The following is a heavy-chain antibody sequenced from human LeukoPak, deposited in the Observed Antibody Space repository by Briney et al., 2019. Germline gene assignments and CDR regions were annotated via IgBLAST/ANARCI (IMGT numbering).Heavy chain of an antibody. D-gene: IGHD2-2*01. Sequence: SETLSLTCAVYGGSFSGYYWSWIRLPPGKGLEWIGEINHSGSTNYNPSLKSRVTISVDTSKNQFSLKLSSVTAADTAVCYCARRIVVVPAATRNWFDPWGQGTLVTVSS. CDR3: ARRIVVVPAATRNWFDP. V-gene: IGHV4-34*01. CDR2: INHSGST. CDR1: GGSFSGYY. J-gene: IGHJ5*02.